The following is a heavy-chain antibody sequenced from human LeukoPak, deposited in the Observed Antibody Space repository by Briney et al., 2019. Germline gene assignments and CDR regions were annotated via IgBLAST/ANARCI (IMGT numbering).Heavy chain of an antibody. CDR3: ARGFRGDNFDY. CDR2: IYSSGST. CDR1: GGSIRGYY. J-gene: IGHJ4*02. D-gene: IGHD7-27*01. V-gene: IGHV4-59*08. Sequence: ASETLSLTCNVSGGSIRGYYWSWIRQPPGKGLEWIGHIYSSGSTNYNPSLKSRVTMSVDTSKNQFSLKLSSVTAADTAVYFCARGFRGDNFDYWGQGTLVTVSS.